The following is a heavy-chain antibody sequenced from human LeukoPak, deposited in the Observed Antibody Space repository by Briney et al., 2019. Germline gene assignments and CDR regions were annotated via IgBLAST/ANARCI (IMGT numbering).Heavy chain of an antibody. CDR1: GFTVITND. V-gene: IGHV3-53*01. J-gene: IGHJ4*02. D-gene: IGHD1-14*01. CDR3: ARGVEPLAANTLAY. CDR2: LYSDGNT. Sequence: GGSLRLSCAASGFTVITNDMTWVRQAPGKGLEWVSVLYSDGNTKYADSVQGRFAISRDNSKNTLYLEMNSLSPDDTAVYYCARGVEPLAANTLAYWGQGTLVTASS.